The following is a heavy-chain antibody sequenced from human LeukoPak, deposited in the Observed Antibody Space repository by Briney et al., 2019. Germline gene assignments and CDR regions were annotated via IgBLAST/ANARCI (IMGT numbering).Heavy chain of an antibody. Sequence: GGSLRLSCAASGFTFSSYWLHWVRHTPGKGLVWASRIKGDGSSTSYADSVKGRFTISRDNAKNTLYLQMNSLRAEDTAVYYCARDRYYFDYWGQGTLVTVSS. V-gene: IGHV3-74*01. J-gene: IGHJ4*02. CDR3: ARDRYYFDY. CDR2: IKGDGSST. CDR1: GFTFSSYW.